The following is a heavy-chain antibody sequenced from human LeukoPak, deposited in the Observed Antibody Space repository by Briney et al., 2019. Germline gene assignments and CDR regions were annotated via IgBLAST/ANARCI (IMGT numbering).Heavy chain of an antibody. CDR1: GFTFSDYS. Sequence: GGSLRLSCSASGFTFSDYSMNWVRQAPGKGLEWVAYIKSNIYYADSVKGRFTISRDNAKNLLYLQVSSLTAEDTAVYYCARDDSSSWYQEYWGQGTLVTVSS. CDR3: ARDDSSSWYQEY. V-gene: IGHV3-69-1*02. J-gene: IGHJ4*02. CDR2: IKSNI. D-gene: IGHD6-13*01.